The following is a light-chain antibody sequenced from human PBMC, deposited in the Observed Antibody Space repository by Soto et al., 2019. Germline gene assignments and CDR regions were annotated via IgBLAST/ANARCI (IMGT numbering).Light chain of an antibody. V-gene: IGLV2-23*01. CDR1: SSDVGSYNL. J-gene: IGLJ2*01. Sequence: QSFLTQPASVSGSPGRSITISCTGTSSDVGSYNLVSWYQQHPGKAPKLMIYEGSKRPSGVSNRFSGSKSGNTASLTISGPQAEDEADYYCCSYAGSSTSVVFGGGTKVTVL. CDR2: EGS. CDR3: CSYAGSSTSVV.